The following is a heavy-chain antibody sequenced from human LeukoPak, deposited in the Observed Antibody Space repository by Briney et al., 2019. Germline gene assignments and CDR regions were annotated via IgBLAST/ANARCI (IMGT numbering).Heavy chain of an antibody. Sequence: SSETLSLTCTVSAGSISSDSYYWGWIRQPPGKGLEWIGTIYYSGNTYYNPSLKSRLTISVDTSKNQFSLKLRSVTAADTAVYYCARVNDYDFYFDYWGQGTLVTVSS. V-gene: IGHV4-39*07. CDR1: AGSISSDSYY. J-gene: IGHJ4*02. D-gene: IGHD3-3*01. CDR2: IYYSGNT. CDR3: ARVNDYDFYFDY.